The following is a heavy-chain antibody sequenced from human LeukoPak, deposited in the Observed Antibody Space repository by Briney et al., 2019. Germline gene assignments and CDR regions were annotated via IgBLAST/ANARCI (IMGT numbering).Heavy chain of an antibody. D-gene: IGHD5-18*01. J-gene: IGHJ3*02. CDR3: ARGLNTAGGAFDI. V-gene: IGHV1-8*01. Sequence: ASVTVSCMSSGYTFTSYDINWVRQATGQGLEWMGWMNPNSGNTGYAQKFQSRVTMTRNTSISTAYMELSSLRSDDTAVYYCARGLNTAGGAFDIWGQGTMVTVSS. CDR2: MNPNSGNT. CDR1: GYTFTSYD.